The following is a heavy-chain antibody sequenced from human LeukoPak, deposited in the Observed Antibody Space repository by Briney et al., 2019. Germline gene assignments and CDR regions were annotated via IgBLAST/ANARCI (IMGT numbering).Heavy chain of an antibody. CDR3: ARAGSSWVYFDY. J-gene: IGHJ4*02. CDR2: IWYDGSNT. Sequence: PGGSLRLSCAASGFNFSTYGMHWVRQAPGKGLEWVAVIWYDGSNTYYADSVKGRFTISRDNSKNTLYLQMNSLRVEDTAVYYCARAGSSWVYFDYWGQGTLVTVSS. CDR1: GFNFSTYG. V-gene: IGHV3-33*08. D-gene: IGHD6-13*01.